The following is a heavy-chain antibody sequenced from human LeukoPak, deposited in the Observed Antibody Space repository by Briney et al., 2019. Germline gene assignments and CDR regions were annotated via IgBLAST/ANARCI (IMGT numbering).Heavy chain of an antibody. CDR2: FSGSGGNT. CDR3: AKESDGENFDY. Sequence: GGSLRLSCAASGFTFSSYAMSWVRQAPGKGLEWVSTFSGSGGNTYYADPVKGRFTISRDNSKNTLYLQMNSLRAEDTAVYYCAKESDGENFDYWGQGTLVTVSS. J-gene: IGHJ4*02. CDR1: GFTFSSYA. D-gene: IGHD3-10*01. V-gene: IGHV3-23*01.